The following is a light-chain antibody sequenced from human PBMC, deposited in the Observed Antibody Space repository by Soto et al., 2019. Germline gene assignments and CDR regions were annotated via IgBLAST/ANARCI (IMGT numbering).Light chain of an antibody. CDR1: SSNIGAGYD. CDR3: QSYDSSLNGLYV. J-gene: IGLJ1*01. CDR2: GNS. Sequence: QSVLTQPPSVSGAPGQRVTISCTGSSSNIGAGYDVHWYQQLPGTAPKLLIYGNSNRPSGVADRFSGSKSGTSASLAITGLQAEDEADYYCQSYDSSLNGLYVFGTGTKLTVL. V-gene: IGLV1-40*01.